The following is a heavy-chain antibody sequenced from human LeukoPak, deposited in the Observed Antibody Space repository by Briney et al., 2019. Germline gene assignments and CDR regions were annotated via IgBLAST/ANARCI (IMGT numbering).Heavy chain of an antibody. CDR3: AKGGGYYDSSGPDYFDY. J-gene: IGHJ4*02. CDR2: ISGSGGST. V-gene: IGHV3-23*01. Sequence: GGSLRLSCAASGFTFSSYAMSWVRQAPGKGLEWVSAISGSGGSTYYADSVKGRFTISRDNSKNTLYLQMNSLRAEDTAVYYCAKGGGYYDSSGPDYFDYWGQGILVTVSS. D-gene: IGHD3-22*01. CDR1: GFTFSSYA.